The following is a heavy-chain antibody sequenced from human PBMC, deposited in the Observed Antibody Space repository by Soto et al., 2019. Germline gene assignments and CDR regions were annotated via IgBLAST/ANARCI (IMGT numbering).Heavy chain of an antibody. CDR1: GYTFTGYY. CDR3: ARASGTYYYYMDV. D-gene: IGHD1-7*01. J-gene: IGHJ6*03. CDR2: INPNSGGT. V-gene: IGHV1-2*04. Sequence: GASVTVSCKASGYTFTGYYMHWVRQAPGQGLEWMGWINPNSGGTNYAQKFQGWVTMTRDTSISTAYMELSRLRSDDTAVYYCARASGTYYYYMDVWGKGTTVTVSS.